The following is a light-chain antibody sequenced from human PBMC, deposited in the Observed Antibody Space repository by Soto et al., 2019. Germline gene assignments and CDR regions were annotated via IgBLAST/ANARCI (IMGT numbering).Light chain of an antibody. J-gene: IGKJ5*01. CDR2: GAS. V-gene: IGKV3-15*01. CDR1: QSINSD. Sequence: DILRTQSPATLSVSPGERATLSCRASQSINSDLAWYQQKPGQAPRLLIYGASTRATDIPARFSGSGSGTEFTLTISSLQSEDFAVYYCQQYNNWPPITFGHVTRPEN. CDR3: QQYNNWPPIT.